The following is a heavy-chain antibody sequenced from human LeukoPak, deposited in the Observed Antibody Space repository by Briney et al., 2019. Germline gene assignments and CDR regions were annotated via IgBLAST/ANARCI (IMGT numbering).Heavy chain of an antibody. Sequence: GGSLRLSCAASGFTFSSYSMNWVRQTPGKGLEWISYISPVKNTIYYADPVKGRFTISRDNAKNSLYLQMNSLRAEDTALYYCAKDIGDRPHRVAVAAHYYYYGMDVWGQGTTVTVSS. D-gene: IGHD6-19*01. J-gene: IGHJ6*02. CDR2: ISPVKNTI. CDR3: AKDIGDRPHRVAVAAHYYYYGMDV. V-gene: IGHV3-48*04. CDR1: GFTFSSYS.